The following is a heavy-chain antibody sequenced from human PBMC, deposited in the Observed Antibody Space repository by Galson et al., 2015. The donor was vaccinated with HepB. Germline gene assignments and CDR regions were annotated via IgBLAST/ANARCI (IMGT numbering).Heavy chain of an antibody. D-gene: IGHD6-19*01. J-gene: IGHJ4*02. Sequence: LRLSCAASGFTFSSYSMNWVRQAPGKGLEWVSYISSSSSTIYYADSVKGRFTISRDNAKNSLYLQMNILRAEDTAVYYCARVFNGPGAVAGTAFFDYWGQGTLVTVSS. V-gene: IGHV3-48*04. CDR3: ARVFNGPGAVAGTAFFDY. CDR1: GFTFSSYS. CDR2: ISSSSSTI.